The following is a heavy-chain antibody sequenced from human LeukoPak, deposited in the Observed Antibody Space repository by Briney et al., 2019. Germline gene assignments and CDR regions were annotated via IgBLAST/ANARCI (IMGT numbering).Heavy chain of an antibody. V-gene: IGHV1-69*13. CDR2: ITPLFGTA. J-gene: IGHJ1*01. CDR3: ARDSSDIRSLTAH. Sequence: SVKVSCKASGGTFSKYTISWVRQRPGQGLEWMGGITPLFGTANYAQKFQGRVTITADESASTVYMELRSLRSEDTAVYYCARDSSDIRSLTAHWGQGTLVTVSS. CDR1: GGTFSKYT. D-gene: IGHD2-15*01.